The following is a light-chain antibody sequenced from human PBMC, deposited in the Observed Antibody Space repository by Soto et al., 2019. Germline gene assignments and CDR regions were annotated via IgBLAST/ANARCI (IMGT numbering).Light chain of an antibody. CDR1: QGIGSS. J-gene: IGKJ5*01. CDR3: QQLNTYLIT. Sequence: DIKMTQSPSSLSASVGDRVTITCRASQGIGSSVAWYQQKAGRAPNLLIYGASTLQTGVPSRFSGSGAGTDFTLSISSLQPEDFATYYCQQLNTYLITFGQGTRLEIK. CDR2: GAS. V-gene: IGKV1-9*01.